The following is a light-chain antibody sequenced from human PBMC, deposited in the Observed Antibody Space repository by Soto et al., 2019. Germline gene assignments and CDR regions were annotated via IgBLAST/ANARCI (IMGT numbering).Light chain of an antibody. J-gene: IGKJ4*01. CDR3: QQRSNWPST. V-gene: IGKV3-11*01. CDR1: QSVSGY. CDR2: DAS. Sequence: EIVLTQSPATLSLSPGNRATLSCRASQSVSGYLAWYQQKPGQAPRLLIYDASNRATGIPARFIGSGSGTASTLPTPSLEPEDFAVYYCQQRSNWPSTFGGGTKVE.